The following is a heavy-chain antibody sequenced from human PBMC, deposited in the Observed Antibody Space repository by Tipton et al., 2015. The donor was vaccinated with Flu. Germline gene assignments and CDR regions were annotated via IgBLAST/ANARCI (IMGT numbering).Heavy chain of an antibody. Sequence: TLSLTCTVSGGSIGSGSYYWGWIRQSPGKGLERIASIYYSSGTTYYNPSLRSRVTISVDMSKNQFSLKLSSVTAADTAVYYCTTRNSYSGTYYRDFWGQGTLVTVSS. J-gene: IGHJ4*02. CDR1: GGSIGSGSYY. CDR3: TTRNSYSGTYYRDF. CDR2: IYYSSGTT. D-gene: IGHD1-26*01. V-gene: IGHV4-39*01.